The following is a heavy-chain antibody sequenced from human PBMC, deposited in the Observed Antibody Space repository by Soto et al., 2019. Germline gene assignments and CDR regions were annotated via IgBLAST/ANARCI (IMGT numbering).Heavy chain of an antibody. CDR3: AKDTSYNYGSGSYFDY. CDR2: ISWNSGSI. D-gene: IGHD3-10*01. CDR1: GFTFDDYA. V-gene: IGHV3-9*01. J-gene: IGHJ4*02. Sequence: EVQLVESGGGLVQPDRSLRLSCAASGFTFDDYAMHWVRQAPGKGLEWVSGISWNSGSIGYADSVKGRFTISRDNAKNSLYLQMNSLRAEDTALYYCAKDTSYNYGSGSYFDYWGQGTLVTVSS.